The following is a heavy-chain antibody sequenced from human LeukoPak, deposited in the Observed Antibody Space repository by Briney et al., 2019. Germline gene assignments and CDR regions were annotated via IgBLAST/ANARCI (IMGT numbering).Heavy chain of an antibody. D-gene: IGHD1-1*01. CDR2: IYYSGST. V-gene: IGHV4-59*01. Sequence: SETLSLTCTVSGGSISSYYWSWIRQPPGKGLEWIGYIYYSGSTNYNPSLKSRVNILVDTSKNQFPLKLSSVTAADTAVYYCAREFETAYTTGTAWVVSYQPNGCMDVWGRGTTVTVSS. J-gene: IGHJ6*02. CDR3: AREFETAYTTGTAWVVSYQPNGCMDV. CDR1: GGSISSYY.